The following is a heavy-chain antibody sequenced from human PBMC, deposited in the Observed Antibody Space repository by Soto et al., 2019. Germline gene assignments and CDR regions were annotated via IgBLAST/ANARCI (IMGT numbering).Heavy chain of an antibody. J-gene: IGHJ1*01. Sequence: HPGGSLRLSCAASGFTFSGSAMHWVRQASGKGLEWVGRIRSKANSYATAYAASVKGRFTISRDDSKNTAYLQMNSLKTEDTAVYYCTRIPTGPQHWGQGTLVTGSS. V-gene: IGHV3-73*01. CDR2: IRSKANSYAT. CDR1: GFTFSGSA. CDR3: TRIPTGPQH.